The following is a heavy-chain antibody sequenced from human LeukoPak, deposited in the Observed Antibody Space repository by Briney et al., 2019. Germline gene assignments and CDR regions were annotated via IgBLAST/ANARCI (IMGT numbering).Heavy chain of an antibody. CDR1: GFTFSSHG. Sequence: QSGGSLRLSCEASGFTFSSHGVHWVRQAPGKGLEWVAVIWYDGSYEYYADSVKSRFTISRDNSNSTLYLQMNSLRAEDTAVYYCARNKSPGCTNFDYWGKGALVTVS. J-gene: IGHJ4*02. CDR2: IWYDGSYE. CDR3: ARNKSPGCTNFDY. D-gene: IGHD2-2*01. V-gene: IGHV3-33*08.